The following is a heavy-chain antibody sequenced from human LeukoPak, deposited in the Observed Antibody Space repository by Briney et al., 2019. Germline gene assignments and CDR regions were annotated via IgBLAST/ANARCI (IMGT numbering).Heavy chain of an antibody. V-gene: IGHV4-61*02. CDR2: IYTSGST. J-gene: IGHJ4*02. CDR3: ARDARVGATPTFDY. Sequence: SETLSLTCTVSGGSISSGSYYWSWIPQPAGKGLEWIGRIYTSGSTNYNPSLKSRVTISVDTSKNQFSLKLSSVTAADTAVYYCARDARVGATPTFDYWGQGTLVTVSS. D-gene: IGHD1-26*01. CDR1: GGSISSGSYY.